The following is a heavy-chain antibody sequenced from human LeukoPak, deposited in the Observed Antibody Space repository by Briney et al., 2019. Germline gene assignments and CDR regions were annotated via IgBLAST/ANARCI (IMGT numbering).Heavy chain of an antibody. V-gene: IGHV4-34*01. Sequence: PSETLSLTCAVYGGSFSGYYWNWIRQPPGKGLECIGEINHSGSTNYNPSLKSRVTISVDTSKNQFSLKLSSVTAADTAVYYCARHGSYYGSAPHYYFDYWGQGTLVTVSS. CDR2: INHSGST. CDR3: ARHGSYYGSAPHYYFDY. CDR1: GGSFSGYY. J-gene: IGHJ4*02. D-gene: IGHD3-10*01.